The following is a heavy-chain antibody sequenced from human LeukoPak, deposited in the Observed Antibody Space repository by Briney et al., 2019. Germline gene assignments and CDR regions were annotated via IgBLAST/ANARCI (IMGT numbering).Heavy chain of an antibody. CDR3: ASPTVATNPDAFDI. J-gene: IGHJ3*02. Sequence: ASVKVSCKASGYTFTSCGISWVRQAPGHGLGWMGWVRTYNGNTNYAQKLHGRVTMTTDTSTSTAYMELRSLRSDDTAVYFCASPTVATNPDAFDIWGQGTMVTVSS. D-gene: IGHD5-12*01. CDR1: GYTFTSCG. CDR2: VRTYNGNT. V-gene: IGHV1-18*01.